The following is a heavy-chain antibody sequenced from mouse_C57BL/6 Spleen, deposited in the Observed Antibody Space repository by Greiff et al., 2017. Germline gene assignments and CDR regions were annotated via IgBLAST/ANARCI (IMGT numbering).Heavy chain of an antibody. CDR1: GYTFTDYY. CDR3: AREGLTTVVEY. CDR2: IYPGSGNN. D-gene: IGHD1-1*01. Sequence: QVHVKQSGPELVKPGASVKISCKASGYTFTDYYINWVKQRPGQGLEWIGWIYPGSGNNKYNEKFQGKAPLTVDTSSSTAYMQLIRLPSEDSAVYFCAREGLTTVVEYWGQGTTLTVSA. V-gene: IGHV1-84*01. J-gene: IGHJ2*01.